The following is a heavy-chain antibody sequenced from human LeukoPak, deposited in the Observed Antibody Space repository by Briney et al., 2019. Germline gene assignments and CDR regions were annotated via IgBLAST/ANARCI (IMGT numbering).Heavy chain of an antibody. CDR3: ARVGYYDSSGYSPDGAFDI. V-gene: IGHV3-23*01. Sequence: GGYLTLSSAASAFTFSSYAMSWLRQAPGQGLEWVSAISGSGGSTYYADYVKGRFTISRDNSKNTLYLQMNSLRAEDTAVYYCARVGYYDSSGYSPDGAFDIWGQGTMVTVSS. CDR1: AFTFSSYA. D-gene: IGHD3-22*01. J-gene: IGHJ3*02. CDR2: ISGSGGST.